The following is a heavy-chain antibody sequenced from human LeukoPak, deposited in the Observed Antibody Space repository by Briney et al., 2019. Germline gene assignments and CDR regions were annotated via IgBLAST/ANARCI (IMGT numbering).Heavy chain of an antibody. CDR3: ARPYYDFWSGRDAFDI. Sequence: ASVKVSCKASGYTFTGYYMHWVRQAPGQGLEWMGWINPNSGGTNYAQKFQGRVTMTRDTSISAAYMELSRLRSDDTAVYYCARPYYDFWSGRDAFDIWGQGTMVTVSS. D-gene: IGHD3-3*01. V-gene: IGHV1-2*02. CDR1: GYTFTGYY. J-gene: IGHJ3*02. CDR2: INPNSGGT.